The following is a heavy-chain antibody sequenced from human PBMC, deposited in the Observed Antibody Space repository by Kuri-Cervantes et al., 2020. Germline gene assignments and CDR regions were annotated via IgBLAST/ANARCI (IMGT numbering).Heavy chain of an antibody. CDR2: ISSSSTI. D-gene: IGHD2-2*01. V-gene: IGHV3-48*02. J-gene: IGHJ4*02. Sequence: GESLKISCAASGFTFSSYSMNWVRQAPGKGLEWVSYISSSSTIYYADSVKGRFTISRDNAKNSLYLQMNSLRDEDTAVYYCAREAPVVPAAHFDYWGQGTLVTVSS. CDR1: GFTFSSYS. CDR3: AREAPVVPAAHFDY.